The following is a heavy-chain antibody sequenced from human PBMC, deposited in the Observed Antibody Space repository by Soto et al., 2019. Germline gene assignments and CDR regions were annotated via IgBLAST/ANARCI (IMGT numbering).Heavy chain of an antibody. J-gene: IGHJ5*02. V-gene: IGHV3-23*01. CDR3: AREAPTYCGGDCYSRWFDP. CDR2: ISGSGGST. D-gene: IGHD2-21*02. CDR1: GFTFSSYA. Sequence: EVQLLESGGGLVQPGGSLRLSCAASGFTFSSYAMSWVRQAPGKGLEWVSAISGSGGSTSYAQKFQGRVTMTRDTSTSTVYMELSSLRSEDTAVYYCAREAPTYCGGDCYSRWFDPWGQGTLVTVSS.